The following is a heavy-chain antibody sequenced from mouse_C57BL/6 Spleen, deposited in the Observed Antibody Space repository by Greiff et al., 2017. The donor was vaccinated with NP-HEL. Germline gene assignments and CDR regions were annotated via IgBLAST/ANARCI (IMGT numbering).Heavy chain of an antibody. V-gene: IGHV1-72*01. CDR1: GYTFTSYW. J-gene: IGHJ3*01. Sequence: VQLQQPGAELVKPGASVKLSCQASGYTFTSYWMHWVKQRPGRGLVWIGRINPNSGGTKYYEKFKSTATLTADNPSSTSSLQLSRLTSEASAVSYCARDEYDYDCAYRGQGSLVTVSA. CDR3: ARDEYDYDCAY. D-gene: IGHD2-4*01. CDR2: INPNSGGT.